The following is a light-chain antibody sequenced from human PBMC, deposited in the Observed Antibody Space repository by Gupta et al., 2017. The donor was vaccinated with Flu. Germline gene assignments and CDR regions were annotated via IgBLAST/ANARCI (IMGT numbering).Light chain of an antibody. CDR3: QQRYSTPLT. Sequence: DIQMTQSPSSLSASVGDKVPITCRAGQSISSYLNWYQQKPGKAPKLLIYAASSLQSGVPSRFSCSGAGTDFTLTIRRLQPEDFATYYCQQRYSTPLTFGGGTKVEIK. CDR1: QSISSY. CDR2: AAS. V-gene: IGKV1-39*01. J-gene: IGKJ4*01.